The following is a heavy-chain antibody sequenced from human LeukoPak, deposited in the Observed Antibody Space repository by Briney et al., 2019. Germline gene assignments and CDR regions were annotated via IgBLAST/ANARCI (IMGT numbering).Heavy chain of an antibody. D-gene: IGHD4-17*01. J-gene: IGHJ4*02. CDR1: GGSISSYY. CDR2: IYYSGST. V-gene: IGHV4-59*01. CDR3: ARDDYGDYGGFDY. Sequence: PSETLSLTCTVSGGSISSYYWSWIRQPPGKGLEWIGCIYYSGSTNYNPSLKSRVTISVDTSKNQFSLKLSSVTAADTAVYYCARDDYGDYGGFDYWGQGTLVTVSS.